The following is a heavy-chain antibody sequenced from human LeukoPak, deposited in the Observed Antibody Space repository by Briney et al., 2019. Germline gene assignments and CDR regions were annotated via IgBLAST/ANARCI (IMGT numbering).Heavy chain of an antibody. CDR1: GFSLSTSGVG. V-gene: IGHV2-5*02. J-gene: IGHJ4*02. CDR3: VRRPASSGAYSYFDY. Sequence: ASGPTLVEPTQTLTLTCTFSGFSLSTSGVGVGWIRQPPGKALEWLGFIYWDDDERYRPSLKSRLTITKDTSKNQVVLTMTNMDPVDTATYYCVRRPASSGAYSYFDYWGQGTLVTVSS. CDR2: IYWDDDE. D-gene: IGHD6-19*01.